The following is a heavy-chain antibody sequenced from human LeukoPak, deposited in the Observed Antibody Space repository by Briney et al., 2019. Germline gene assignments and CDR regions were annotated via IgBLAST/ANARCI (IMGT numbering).Heavy chain of an antibody. CDR1: GASISSYC. V-gene: IGHV4-59*08. CDR2: ISYSGST. Sequence: PSETLSLTCTVSGASISSYCWSWIRQPPGKGLEWIGYISYSGSTNYNPSLKSRVTISADTSKNQVSPTLSSVTAADTAVYYRARHPKLYFFDYWGQGTLVTVSS. CDR3: ARHPKLYFFDY. J-gene: IGHJ4*02.